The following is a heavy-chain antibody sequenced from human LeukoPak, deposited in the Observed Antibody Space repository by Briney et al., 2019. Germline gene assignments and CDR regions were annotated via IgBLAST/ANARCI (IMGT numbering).Heavy chain of an antibody. CDR2: INTDGSTR. Sequence: GGSLRLSCAASGFTFSSHWMHWVRHVPGKGLVWVARINTDGSTRNYADSVKGRFTISRDSAKSTLNLQMNSLRAEDTAVYYCAREPDYYDSRGDAFDIWGQGTMVTVSS. V-gene: IGHV3-74*01. CDR3: AREPDYYDSRGDAFDI. CDR1: GFTFSSHW. D-gene: IGHD3-22*01. J-gene: IGHJ3*02.